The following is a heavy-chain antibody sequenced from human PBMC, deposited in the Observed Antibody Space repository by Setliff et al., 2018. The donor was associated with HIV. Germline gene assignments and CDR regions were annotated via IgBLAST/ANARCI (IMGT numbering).Heavy chain of an antibody. D-gene: IGHD6-6*01. Sequence: SETLSLTCTVSGGTVNSGGYYWSWIRQHPGKGLEWIGSIYHRGNTHYNSSLKSRLTISVDTSKNQFSLKLNSVTAADTAVYFCARVALAGMSARPFYFDYWGQGALVTAPQ. J-gene: IGHJ4*02. CDR2: IYHRGNT. V-gene: IGHV4-31*03. CDR1: GGTVNSGGYY. CDR3: ARVALAGMSARPFYFDY.